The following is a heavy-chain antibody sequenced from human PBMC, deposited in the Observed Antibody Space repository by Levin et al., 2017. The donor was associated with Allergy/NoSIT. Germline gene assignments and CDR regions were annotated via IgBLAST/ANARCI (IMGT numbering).Heavy chain of an antibody. CDR1: GFTFSSHG. J-gene: IGHJ3*02. D-gene: IGHD2/OR15-2a*01. CDR3: AKGQRTVGTFYDAFDR. CDR2: ISNDGSKE. V-gene: IGHV3-30*18. Sequence: GGSLRLSCAASGFTFSSHGIHWVRQAPGKGLEWVAVISNDGSKEYYRDSVKGRFTISRDNSKNTLYLQMSSLRAEDTAVYYCAKGQRTVGTFYDAFDRWGQGTMVSVSS.